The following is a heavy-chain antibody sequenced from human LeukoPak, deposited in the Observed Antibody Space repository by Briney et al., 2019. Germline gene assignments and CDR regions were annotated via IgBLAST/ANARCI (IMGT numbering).Heavy chain of an antibody. CDR2: IYTSGST. V-gene: IGHV4-61*02. J-gene: IGHJ5*02. D-gene: IGHD3-9*01. Sequence: SQTLSLTCTVSGGSISSGSYYWSWIRQPAGKGLEWIGRIYTSGSTNYNPSLKSRVTISVDTSKNQFSLKLSSVTAADTAVYYCARAGGYDILTGYYKVGWFDPWGQGTLVIVSS. CDR3: ARAGGYDILTGYYKVGWFDP. CDR1: GGSISSGSYY.